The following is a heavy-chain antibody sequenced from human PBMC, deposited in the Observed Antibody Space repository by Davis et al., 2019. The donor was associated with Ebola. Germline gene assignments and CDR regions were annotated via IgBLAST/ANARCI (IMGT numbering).Heavy chain of an antibody. D-gene: IGHD2-2*02. J-gene: IGHJ4*02. CDR2: VSGSGTTT. CDR3: AKASWGPAARPLLDS. V-gene: IGHV3-23*01. CDR1: GFTFSSYE. Sequence: GESLKISCAASGFTFSSYEMNWVRQAPGKGLEWVSAVSGSGTTTSYADSVKGRFTISRDNSNNTLFLQMNSLRVEDTARYYCAKASWGPAARPLLDSWGQGTLVTVSS.